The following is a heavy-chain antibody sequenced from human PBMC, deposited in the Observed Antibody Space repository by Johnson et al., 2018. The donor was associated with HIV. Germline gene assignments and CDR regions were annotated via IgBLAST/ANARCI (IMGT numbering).Heavy chain of an antibody. D-gene: IGHD3-22*01. CDR2: ISGGST. Sequence: VQLVESGGGVVQPGGSLRLSCAATGFTVSSNEMSWVRQAPGKGLEWVSFISGGSTYYADSRKGRFTISRDNSKNTLYLQMISLRTEDTAVYYCARGLTMIVVVDAFDIWGQGTMVTVSS. CDR1: GFTVSSNE. J-gene: IGHJ3*02. V-gene: IGHV3-38-3*01. CDR3: ARGLTMIVVVDAFDI.